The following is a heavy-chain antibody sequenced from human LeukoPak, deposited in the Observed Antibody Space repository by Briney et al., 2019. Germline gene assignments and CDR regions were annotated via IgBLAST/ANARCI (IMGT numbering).Heavy chain of an antibody. V-gene: IGHV4-59*01. CDR3: ARDYYYDSSGYYMPDY. J-gene: IGHJ4*02. CDR1: GGSISSYY. D-gene: IGHD3-22*01. CDR2: IYYSGST. Sequence: SETLSLTCTVSGGSISSYYWSWIRQPPGKGLEWIGYIYYSGSTNYNPSLKSRVTISVDTSKNQFYLKLSSVTAADTAVYYCARDYYYDSSGYYMPDYWGQGTLVTVSS.